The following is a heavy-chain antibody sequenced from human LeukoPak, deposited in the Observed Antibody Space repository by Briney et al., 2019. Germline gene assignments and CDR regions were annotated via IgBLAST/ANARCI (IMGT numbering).Heavy chain of an antibody. CDR1: GFTFDDYA. V-gene: IGHV3-9*01. D-gene: IGHD6-19*01. Sequence: PGRSLRLSCAASGFTFDDYAMHWVRQAPGKGLEWVSGISWNSGSIGYADSVKGRFTISRDNAKNSLYLQMNSLRAKDTALYYCATIGADSSGWEFDYWGQGTLVTVSS. CDR2: ISWNSGSI. CDR3: ATIGADSSGWEFDY. J-gene: IGHJ4*02.